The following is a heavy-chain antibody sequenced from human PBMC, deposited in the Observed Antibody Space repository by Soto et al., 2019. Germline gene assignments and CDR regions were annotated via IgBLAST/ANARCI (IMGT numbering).Heavy chain of an antibody. Sequence: QITLKESGATLVRPTQPLTLTCTFPVFSLTTSGVGVGWIRQPPGKALEWLAVIYWDDDKRYSSSLKSRLTITKDTSKNQVVLTMTNMDPVDTATYYCAHHPFYGLGSYSFDYWGQGTLVTVSS. D-gene: IGHD3-10*01. CDR1: VFSLTTSGVG. CDR3: AHHPFYGLGSYSFDY. J-gene: IGHJ4*02. CDR2: IYWDDDK. V-gene: IGHV2-5*02.